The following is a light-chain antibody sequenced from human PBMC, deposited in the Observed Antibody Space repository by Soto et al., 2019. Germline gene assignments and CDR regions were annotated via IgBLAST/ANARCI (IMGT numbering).Light chain of an antibody. V-gene: IGKV1D-16*01. J-gene: IGKJ4*01. CDR2: DAS. CDR1: QGINTC. Sequence: DIQMTQSPSSLSASVGDRVTITCRASQGINTCLSWYQQKPEEARKPLIFDASPLQTWLPSRFSGSGSGTDFALTISSVQPEDFASYFCLLCNSYVLTFVGGTTVDIK. CDR3: LLCNSYVLT.